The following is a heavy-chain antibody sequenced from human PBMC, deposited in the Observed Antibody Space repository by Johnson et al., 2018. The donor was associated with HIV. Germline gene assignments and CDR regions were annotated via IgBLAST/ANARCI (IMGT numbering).Heavy chain of an antibody. V-gene: IGHV3-49*04. CDR1: GFTFGDYA. D-gene: IGHD3-3*01. J-gene: IGHJ3*01. CDR3: TRGGITIFGVVDALDL. Sequence: VQLVESGGGLVQPGRSLRLSCIASGFTFGDYAMNWVRQAPGKGLEWVGFIRSKAYGGTREYAASVKGRFTISRDDSKSIAHLQMNSLKTEDTAVYYCTRGGITIFGVVDALDLWGQGAMVTVSS. CDR2: IRSKAYGGTR.